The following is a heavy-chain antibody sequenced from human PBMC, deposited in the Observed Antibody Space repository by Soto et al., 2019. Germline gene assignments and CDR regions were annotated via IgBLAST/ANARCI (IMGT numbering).Heavy chain of an antibody. D-gene: IGHD4-4*01. Sequence: SVKFSCKASGGTFSSYAITWVRQAPGQGLEWMGGIIPIFGTANYAQKFQGRVTITADESTSTASMQLTSVTSADTAIYYCARDSVLAYYSEHRNPYWFDPWGQGTLVTVS. V-gene: IGHV1-69*13. CDR1: GGTFSSYA. CDR3: ARDSVLAYYSEHRNPYWFDP. CDR2: IIPIFGTA. J-gene: IGHJ5*02.